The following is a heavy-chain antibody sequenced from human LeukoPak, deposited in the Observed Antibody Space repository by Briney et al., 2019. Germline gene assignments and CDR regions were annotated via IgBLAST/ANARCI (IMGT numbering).Heavy chain of an antibody. CDR2: IYTSGCT. V-gene: IGHV4-61*02. CDR1: GGSISSGSYY. D-gene: IGHD1-26*01. J-gene: IGHJ5*02. Sequence: PSETLSLTCTVSGGSISSGSYYWSWIRQPAGKGLEWIGRIYTSGCTNYNPSLKSRVTISVDTSKNQFSLKLSSVTAADTAVYYCARVVGARYNWFDPWGQGTLVTVSS. CDR3: ARVVGARYNWFDP.